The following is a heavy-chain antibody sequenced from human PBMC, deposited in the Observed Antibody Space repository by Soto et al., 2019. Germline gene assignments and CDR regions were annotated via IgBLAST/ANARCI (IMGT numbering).Heavy chain of an antibody. V-gene: IGHV3-23*01. D-gene: IGHD6-13*01. Sequence: PGGSLRLSCAASGFTFSSYAMSWVRQAPGKGLEWVSAISGSGGSTYYADSVKGRFTISRDNSKNTLYLQMNSLRAEDTAVYYCAKDQQRGAAAAKRFDYWGQGTLVTVSS. CDR3: AKDQQRGAAAAKRFDY. J-gene: IGHJ4*02. CDR1: GFTFSSYA. CDR2: ISGSGGST.